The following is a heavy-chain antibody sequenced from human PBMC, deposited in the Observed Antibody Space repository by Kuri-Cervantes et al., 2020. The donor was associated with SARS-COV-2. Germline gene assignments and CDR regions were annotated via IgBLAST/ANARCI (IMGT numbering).Heavy chain of an antibody. CDR2: IYYSGST. CDR1: GDSISSSAYY. J-gene: IGHJ6*03. Sequence: SETLSLTCSVSGDSISSSAYYWGWIRQPPGKGLEWIGYIYYSGSTNYNPSLKSRVTISVDTSKNQFSLKLSSVTAADTAVYYCARGELGAYYYYMDVWGKGTTVTVSS. V-gene: IGHV4-61*05. D-gene: IGHD3-16*01. CDR3: ARGELGAYYYYMDV.